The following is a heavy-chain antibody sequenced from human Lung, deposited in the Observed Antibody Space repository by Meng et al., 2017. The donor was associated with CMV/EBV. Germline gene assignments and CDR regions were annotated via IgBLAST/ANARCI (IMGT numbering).Heavy chain of an antibody. CDR2: IKQDGSEK. Sequence: GGSLRLXCAASGFTFSSYWMSWVRQAPGKGLEWVANIKQDGSEKYYVDSVKGRFTIYRDNAKNSLYLQMNSLRAEDTAVYYCARRQWRYYFDYWGQGTLVSVSS. CDR3: ARRQWRYYFDY. V-gene: IGHV3-7*01. CDR1: GFTFSSYW. J-gene: IGHJ4*02. D-gene: IGHD6-19*01.